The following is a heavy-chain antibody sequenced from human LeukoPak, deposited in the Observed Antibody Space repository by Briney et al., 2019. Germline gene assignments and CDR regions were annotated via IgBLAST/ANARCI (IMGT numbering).Heavy chain of an antibody. D-gene: IGHD6-13*01. V-gene: IGHV4-59*08. CDR3: ARRGSSSWYWYFDL. Sequence: PSGTLSLTCTVSGGSISTYYWSWIRQPPAKGLEWIGYISYSGSTNYNPSLRSRVTISVDTSKNQFSLKLTSVTAADTAVYYCARRGSSSWYWYFDLWGRGTLVTVSS. CDR2: ISYSGST. J-gene: IGHJ2*01. CDR1: GGSISTYY.